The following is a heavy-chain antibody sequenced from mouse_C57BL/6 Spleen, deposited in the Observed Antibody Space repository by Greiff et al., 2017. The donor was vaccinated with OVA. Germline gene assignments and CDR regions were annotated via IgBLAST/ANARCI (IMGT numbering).Heavy chain of an antibody. CDR2: IYPRSGNT. V-gene: IGHV1-81*01. CDR1: GYTFTSYG. J-gene: IGHJ2*01. CDR3: ARDYYGSSRYFDY. Sequence: VQLQESGAELARPGASVKLSCKASGYTFTSYGISWVKQRTGQGLEWIGEIYPRSGNTYYNEKFKGKATLTADKSSSTAYMELRSLTSEDSAVYFCARDYYGSSRYFDYWGQGTTLTVSS. D-gene: IGHD1-1*01.